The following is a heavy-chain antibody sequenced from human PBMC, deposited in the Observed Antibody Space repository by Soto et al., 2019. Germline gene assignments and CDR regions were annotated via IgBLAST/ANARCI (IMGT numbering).Heavy chain of an antibody. D-gene: IGHD3-9*01. CDR2: ISYDGSNK. Sequence: PGGSLRLSCAASGFTFSSYAMHWVRQAPGKGLEWVAVISYDGSNKYYADSVKGRFTISRDNSKNTLYLQMNSLRAEDTAVYYCAREWGKNDIFYYYYYGMDVWGQGTTVTVSS. V-gene: IGHV3-30-3*01. CDR1: GFTFSSYA. CDR3: AREWGKNDIFYYYYYGMDV. J-gene: IGHJ6*02.